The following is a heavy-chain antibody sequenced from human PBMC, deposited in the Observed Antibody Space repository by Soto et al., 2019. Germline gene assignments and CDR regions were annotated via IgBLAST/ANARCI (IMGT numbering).Heavy chain of an antibody. CDR3: ARIEMASIK. Sequence: SETLSLTCSVSGASIRSGGYYWSWLRQSPGKGLEWIGHIYYTGSTFYSPSLKSRLTISLDTSKNQFSLDLRSVTAADTAMYYRARIEMASIKWGRGTLVTVSS. CDR1: GASIRSGGYY. J-gene: IGHJ4*02. V-gene: IGHV4-31*03. CDR2: IYYTGST.